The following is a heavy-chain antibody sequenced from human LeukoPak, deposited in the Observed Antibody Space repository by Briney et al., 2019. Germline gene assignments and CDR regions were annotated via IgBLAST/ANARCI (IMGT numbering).Heavy chain of an antibody. V-gene: IGHV4-39*07. Sequence: PSETLSLTCTLSGGSISSSSYYCGWSRQPPGKGVELIWSIYYSGSTYYNPSLKSRVTISVDTAKSQFSLKPRSVTAAATAVYYCARIADGLGYCRSTSCYAGVDYWGQGTLLTVSP. D-gene: IGHD2-2*01. CDR1: GGSISSSSYY. CDR2: IYYSGST. CDR3: ARIADGLGYCRSTSCYAGVDY. J-gene: IGHJ4*02.